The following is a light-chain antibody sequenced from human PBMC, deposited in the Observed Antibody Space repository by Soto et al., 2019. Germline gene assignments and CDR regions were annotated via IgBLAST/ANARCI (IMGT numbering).Light chain of an antibody. CDR2: GAS. J-gene: IGKJ5*01. CDR3: QQYGTSPRT. V-gene: IGKV3-15*01. Sequence: EIVMTQSPATLSVSPGERATLSCRASQSVSSNLAWYQQRPGQAPRLLIYGASTRATGIPARFSGGGSGTEFTLTISSLQSEDFAVYICQQYGTSPRTFGQGTRLEIK. CDR1: QSVSSN.